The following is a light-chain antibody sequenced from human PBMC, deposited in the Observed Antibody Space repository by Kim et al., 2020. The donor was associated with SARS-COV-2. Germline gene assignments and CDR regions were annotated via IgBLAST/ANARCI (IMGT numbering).Light chain of an antibody. Sequence: SPGEMATLSCRGNQRVISYLAWYQQKPGQAHRLLIYDASNRATGIPARFSGSGSGTEFTLTISSLEPEDFAVYYCQQRSNWLPLTFGGGTKVDIK. V-gene: IGKV3-11*01. CDR1: QRVISY. J-gene: IGKJ4*01. CDR2: DAS. CDR3: QQRSNWLPLT.